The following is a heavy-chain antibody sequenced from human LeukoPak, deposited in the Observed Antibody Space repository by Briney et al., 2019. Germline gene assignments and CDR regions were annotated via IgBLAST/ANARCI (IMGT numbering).Heavy chain of an antibody. D-gene: IGHD5-24*01. CDR1: GFTFSSYA. Sequence: PGGSLRLSCAASGFTFSSYAMKWVRQAPGKGLEWVSAISGSTTSTNYADSVKGRFTISRDNSKNTLYLQMNSLRAEDTAVYYCARGRRLQSMCVYWGQGTLVTVSS. V-gene: IGHV3-23*01. CDR2: ISGSTTST. CDR3: ARGRRLQSMCVY. J-gene: IGHJ4*02.